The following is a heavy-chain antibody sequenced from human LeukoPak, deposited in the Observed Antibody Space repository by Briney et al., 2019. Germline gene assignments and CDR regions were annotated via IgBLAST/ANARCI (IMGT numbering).Heavy chain of an antibody. CDR1: GFTFSSYG. CDR2: IWYDGSNK. CDR3: ARDSYYYGSGSYIYYYYYGMDV. D-gene: IGHD3-10*01. Sequence: GGSLRLSCAASGFTFSSYGMHWVRQAPGKEGEWVAGIWYDGSNKYYADSVKGRFTISRDNSKHTLYLQMNRLRAEDTAVYYCARDSYYYGSGSYIYYYYYGMDVWGQGTTVTVSS. V-gene: IGHV3-33*01. J-gene: IGHJ6*02.